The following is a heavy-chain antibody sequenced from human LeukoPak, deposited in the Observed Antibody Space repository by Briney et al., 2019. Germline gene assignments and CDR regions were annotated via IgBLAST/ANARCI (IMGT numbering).Heavy chain of an antibody. D-gene: IGHD4-17*01. CDR1: GGSISSYY. Sequence: PSETLSLTCTVSGGSISSYYWSWVRQPPGKGLEWIGYIYYSGRTNYNPFLKGRVTISVDTSNNQFSLKLSSVTAADTAVYYCARGAYGGYRDYWGRGTLVSVSS. J-gene: IGHJ4*02. CDR2: IYYSGRT. CDR3: ARGAYGGYRDY. V-gene: IGHV4-59*01.